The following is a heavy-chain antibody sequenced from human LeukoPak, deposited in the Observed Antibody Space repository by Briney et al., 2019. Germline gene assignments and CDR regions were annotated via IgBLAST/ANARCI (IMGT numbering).Heavy chain of an antibody. CDR2: ISSSSYT. D-gene: IGHD6-25*01. V-gene: IGHV3-11*06. CDR1: GFTFSDYY. Sequence: GGSLRLYCAASGFTFSDYYMSWIRQAPGKGLEWVSYISSSSYTNYADSVKGRFTISRDNAKNSLYLQMNSLRAEDTAVYYCARLDSGRDYFDYWGQGTLVTVSS. J-gene: IGHJ4*02. CDR3: ARLDSGRDYFDY.